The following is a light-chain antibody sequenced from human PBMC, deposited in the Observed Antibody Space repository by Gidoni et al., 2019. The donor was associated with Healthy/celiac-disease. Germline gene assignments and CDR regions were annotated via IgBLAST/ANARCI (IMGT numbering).Light chain of an antibody. Sequence: DIQMTLSTSSLSASVGDRVTITCRASQSISSYLNWYQQKPGKAPKLLIYAASSLQSGVPSRFSGSGSGTDCTLTISSLQPEDFATYYCQQSYSTPLTFGGGTKVEIK. J-gene: IGKJ4*01. V-gene: IGKV1-39*01. CDR1: QSISSY. CDR2: AAS. CDR3: QQSYSTPLT.